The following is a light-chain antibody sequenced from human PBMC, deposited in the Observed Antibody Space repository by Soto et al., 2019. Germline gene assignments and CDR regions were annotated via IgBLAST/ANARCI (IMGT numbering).Light chain of an antibody. J-gene: IGKJ3*01. CDR2: DAS. CDR1: QSVTRY. CDR3: QQRISWPLT. V-gene: IGKV3-11*01. Sequence: EIVLTQSPATLSLSPGERDTLSCRASQSVTRYLAWYQQRPGQTPRLLIYDASNRATGIPARFSGSGSGTDFTLSISSLEPEDFALYYCQQRISWPLTFGPGTKVDF.